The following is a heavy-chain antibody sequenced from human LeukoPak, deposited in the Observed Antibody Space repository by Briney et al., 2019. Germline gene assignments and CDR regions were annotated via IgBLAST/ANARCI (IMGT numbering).Heavy chain of an antibody. CDR2: IIPIFGTA. J-gene: IGHJ6*03. Sequence: SVKVSCKASGGTFSSYAISWVRQAPGQGLEWMGGIIPIFGTANYAQKFQGRVTITADESTSTAYMQLSSLRSEDTAVYYCASELRTVGYYYMDVWGKGTTVTVSS. D-gene: IGHD5-12*01. CDR3: ASELRTVGYYYMDV. V-gene: IGHV1-69*01. CDR1: GGTFSSYA.